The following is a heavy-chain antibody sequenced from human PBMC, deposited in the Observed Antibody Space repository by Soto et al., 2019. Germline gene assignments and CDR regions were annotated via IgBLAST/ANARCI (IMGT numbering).Heavy chain of an antibody. CDR3: ARGGRGEQLANYDY. Sequence: PSETLSLTCTVSGGSLRSTSYYWGWIRQPPGKGLEWIGEINHSGSTNYNPSLKSRVTISVDTSKNQFSLKLSSVTAADTAVYYCARGGRGEQLANYDYWGQGTLVTVSS. D-gene: IGHD6-13*01. CDR2: INHSGST. V-gene: IGHV4-39*07. CDR1: GGSLRSTSYY. J-gene: IGHJ4*02.